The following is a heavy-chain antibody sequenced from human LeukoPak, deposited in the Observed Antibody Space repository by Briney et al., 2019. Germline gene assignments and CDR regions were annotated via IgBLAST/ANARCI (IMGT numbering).Heavy chain of an antibody. CDR1: GFTFSSYW. V-gene: IGHV3-74*01. CDR3: ARDGGCGDCYVSS. Sequence: GGSLRLSCAASGFTFSSYWMHWVRQAPGKGLVWVSRINSDGSSTSYADSVKGRFTISRDNAKNTLYLQMNCLRAEDTAVYYCARDGGCGDCYVSSWGQGTLVTVSS. CDR2: INSDGSST. J-gene: IGHJ4*02. D-gene: IGHD2-21*02.